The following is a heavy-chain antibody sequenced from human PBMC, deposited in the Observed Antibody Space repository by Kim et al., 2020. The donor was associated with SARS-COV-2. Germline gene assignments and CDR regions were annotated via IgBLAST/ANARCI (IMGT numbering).Heavy chain of an antibody. D-gene: IGHD3-10*02. CDR3: ATKSTTDSNYLCWGSVGY. J-gene: IGHJ4*02. Sequence: VKGRFTIARDKSQNTVYLQMNSLRPEDTAVYYCATKSTTDSNYLCWGSVGYWGQGTLVTVSA. V-gene: IGHV3-30*17.